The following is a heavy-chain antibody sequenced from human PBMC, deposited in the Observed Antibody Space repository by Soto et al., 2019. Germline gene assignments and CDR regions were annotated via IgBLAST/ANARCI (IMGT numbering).Heavy chain of an antibody. CDR2: INSDGSST. Sequence: GGSLRLSCAASGFTFSSYWMHWVRQAPGKGLVWVSRINSDGSSTSYADSVKGRFTISRDNAKNTLYLQMNSLRAEDTAVYYCARDIGGHTAMVTTWFDPWGQGTLVTVSS. J-gene: IGHJ5*02. CDR1: GFTFSSYW. CDR3: ARDIGGHTAMVTTWFDP. V-gene: IGHV3-74*01. D-gene: IGHD5-18*01.